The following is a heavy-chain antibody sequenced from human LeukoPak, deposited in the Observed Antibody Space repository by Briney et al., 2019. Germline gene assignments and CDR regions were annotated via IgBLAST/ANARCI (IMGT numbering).Heavy chain of an antibody. D-gene: IGHD5-12*01. CDR1: GGSISSYY. Sequence: SETLSLTCTVSGGSISSYYWSWIRQPAGKGLEFIGYIYHNGDANYNPSLKSRVTMSVVTPKNQFSLKVSSMTAADTAVYYCARHNRGYDLFERWGQGTLVTVSS. CDR2: IYHNGDA. V-gene: IGHV4-59*01. CDR3: ARHNRGYDLFER. J-gene: IGHJ4*02.